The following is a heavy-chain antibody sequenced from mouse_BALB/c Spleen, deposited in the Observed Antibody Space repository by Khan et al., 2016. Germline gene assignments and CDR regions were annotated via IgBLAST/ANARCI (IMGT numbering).Heavy chain of an antibody. CDR2: IDPANDNT. CDR3: ASTLNGDYVALNY. CDR1: GFNIKDTY. V-gene: IGHV14-3*02. Sequence: IQLVQSGAELVKPGASVKLSCTASGFNIKDTYMHWVKQRPEQGLEWIGRIDPANDNTKYDAKFQGKATIPADTSPNTAYLQLSSLTSEDTAVSYSASTLNGDYVALNYWGQGTSVPVSS. J-gene: IGHJ4*01. D-gene: IGHD2-13*01.